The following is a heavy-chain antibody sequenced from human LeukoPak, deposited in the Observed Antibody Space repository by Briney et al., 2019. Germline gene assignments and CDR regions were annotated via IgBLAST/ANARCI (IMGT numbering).Heavy chain of an antibody. V-gene: IGHV4-34*01. Sequence: SETLSLTCAVYGGSFSGYYWSWIRQPPGKGLEWIGEINHSGSTNYNPSLKSRVTISVDTSKNQFSLKLSSVTAADTAVYYCAREQWLVTLEAYYFDYWGQGTLVTVSS. CDR2: INHSGST. CDR1: GGSFSGYY. CDR3: AREQWLVTLEAYYFDY. J-gene: IGHJ4*02. D-gene: IGHD6-19*01.